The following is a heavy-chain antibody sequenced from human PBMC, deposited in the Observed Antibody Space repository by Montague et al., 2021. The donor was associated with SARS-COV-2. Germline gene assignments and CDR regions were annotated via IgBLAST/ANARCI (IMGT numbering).Heavy chain of an antibody. D-gene: IGHD4-11*01. CDR1: GDSISRSSYY. CDR3: VRVTHPRSAWPYYMDV. V-gene: IGHV4-39*01. J-gene: IGHJ6*03. Sequence: SETLSLTCTVSGDSISRSSYYWGWIRQPTGKGLEWIGSLNNRGNTYNNPSLRSRVSISVDTSRNQFSLNVRSVTAADTGLFYCVRVTHPRSAWPYYMDVWGKGTTVTV. CDR2: LNNRGNT.